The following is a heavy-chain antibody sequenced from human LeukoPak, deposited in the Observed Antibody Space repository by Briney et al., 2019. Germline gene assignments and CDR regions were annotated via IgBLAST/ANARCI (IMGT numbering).Heavy chain of an antibody. Sequence: ASVKVSCKASGYTFTTYGMNWVRQAPGQGLEWMGWINTNTGNPTYAQGFTGRFVISLDTSVSTAYLQINSLKAEDTAVYYCARVAYCSGGTCYNWFDPWGQGTLVTVSS. CDR3: ARVAYCSGGTCYNWFDP. V-gene: IGHV7-4-1*02. CDR2: INTNTGNP. CDR1: GYTFTTYG. J-gene: IGHJ5*02. D-gene: IGHD2-15*01.